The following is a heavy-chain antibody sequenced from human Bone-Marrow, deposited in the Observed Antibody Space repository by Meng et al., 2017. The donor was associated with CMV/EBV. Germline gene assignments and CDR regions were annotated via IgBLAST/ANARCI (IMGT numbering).Heavy chain of an antibody. Sequence: SETLSLTCAVYGGSFSGYYWSWIRQPPGKGLEWIGEINHSGSTNYNPSLKSRVTISVDTSKNQFSLKLSSVTAADTAVYYCASVIYHYQLPFRFDPWGQGTLVTVSS. CDR1: GGSFSGYY. J-gene: IGHJ5*02. D-gene: IGHD2-2*01. V-gene: IGHV4-34*01. CDR2: INHSGST. CDR3: ASVIYHYQLPFRFDP.